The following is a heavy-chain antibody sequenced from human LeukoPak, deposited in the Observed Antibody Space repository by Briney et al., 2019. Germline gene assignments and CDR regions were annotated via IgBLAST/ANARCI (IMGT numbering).Heavy chain of an antibody. J-gene: IGHJ4*02. D-gene: IGHD3-10*01. CDR3: ARILSGSGSYGTFDY. CDR1: GFTFSSYS. V-gene: IGHV3-48*04. Sequence: PGGSLRLSCAASGFTFSSYSMNWVRQAPGKGLEWVSYISSGSGASIYYADSVKGRFTISRDNSKNSLYLQMNSLRAEDTAVYYCARILSGSGSYGTFDYWGQGSLVAVSS. CDR2: ISSGSGASI.